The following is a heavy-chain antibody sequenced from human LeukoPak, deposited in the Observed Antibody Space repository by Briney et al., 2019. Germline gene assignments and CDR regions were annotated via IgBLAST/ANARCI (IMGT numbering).Heavy chain of an antibody. CDR2: XSYDGSNK. Sequence: GGSLRLSCAASXXTXSSYXXXWGRXAPXXXXXXXXXXSYDGSNKYYADSVKGRFTISRDNSKNTLYLQMNSLRAEDTAVYYCAKDQRDSSGFYYFDYWGQGTLVTVSS. CDR1: XXTXSSYX. CDR3: AKDQRDSSGFYYFDY. J-gene: IGHJ4*02. V-gene: IGHV3-30*18. D-gene: IGHD3-22*01.